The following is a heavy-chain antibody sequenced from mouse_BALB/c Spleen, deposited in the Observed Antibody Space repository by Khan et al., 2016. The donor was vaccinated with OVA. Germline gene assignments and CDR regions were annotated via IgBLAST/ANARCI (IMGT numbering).Heavy chain of an antibody. CDR2: INPDNAGT. CDR1: GYTFTNYV. V-gene: IGHV1S136*01. D-gene: IGHD4-1*01. J-gene: IGHJ3*01. CDR3: AREASSWDFSFPY. Sequence: VQLKQSGPELVKPGASVKMSCKASGYTFTNYVIHWVKQKPGQGLEWIGYINPDNAGTRYNEKFKGKATLTSDISSNSAYMELPSLSSEDSAVYYCAREASSWDFSFPYWGQGTLVTVSA.